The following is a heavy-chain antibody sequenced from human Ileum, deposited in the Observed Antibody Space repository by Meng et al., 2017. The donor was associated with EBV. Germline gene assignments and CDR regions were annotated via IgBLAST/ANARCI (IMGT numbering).Heavy chain of an antibody. D-gene: IGHD4-17*01. CDR1: GDTLFNGGHY. Sequence: QVHLQESGPGLVKPSPXLSLTCTVSGDTLFNGGHYWTWLRQPPGKGLEWIGYIFYTGSTYYNPSLKSRVTISLDLSKNQFSLNLTSVTAADTAVYYCARDSNGDYGWVDPWGQGTLVTVSS. J-gene: IGHJ5*02. V-gene: IGHV4-30-4*01. CDR2: IFYTGST. CDR3: ARDSNGDYGWVDP.